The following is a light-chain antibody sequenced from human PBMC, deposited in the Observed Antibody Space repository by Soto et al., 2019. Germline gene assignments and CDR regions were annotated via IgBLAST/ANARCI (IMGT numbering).Light chain of an antibody. CDR1: QSISTY. Sequence: DIQMTQSPSALSASVGDRVTITCRASQSISTYLEWFQQKPGKAPKLLIYGASTLQSGVPSRFSGSGSGTDFTLTISSLQPEDFATYYCQQIRMYPSTLGGGTKVDIK. J-gene: IGKJ4*01. CDR3: QQIRMYPST. CDR2: GAS. V-gene: IGKV1-39*01.